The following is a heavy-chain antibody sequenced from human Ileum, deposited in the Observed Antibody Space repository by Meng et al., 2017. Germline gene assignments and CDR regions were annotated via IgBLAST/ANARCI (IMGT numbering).Heavy chain of an antibody. D-gene: IGHD2-8*01. CDR3: ARAPKYCTNAVCSRPLDS. CDR2: IYSNGNT. V-gene: IGHV4-30-4*01. Sequence: VQLPESGPRLVKPSETLSLPCTVPGGAISSGDYYWSWVRQSPGKGPEWIGYIYSNGNTYSNPSLRGRLMISIDTSKNQFSLKLSSVTAADTAVYYCARAPKYCTNAVCSRPLDSWGQGTLVTVSS. CDR1: GGAISSGDYY. J-gene: IGHJ4*02.